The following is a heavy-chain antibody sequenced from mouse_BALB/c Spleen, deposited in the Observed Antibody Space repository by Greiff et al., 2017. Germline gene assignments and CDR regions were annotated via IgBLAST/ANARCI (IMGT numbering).Heavy chain of an antibody. D-gene: IGHD2-3*01. CDR1: GYTFTSYW. CDR2: IDPSDSYT. J-gene: IGHJ2*01. CDR3: TKDADVYYDYFDY. V-gene: IGHV1S127*01. Sequence: VQRVESGAELVKPGASVKMSCKASGYTFTSYWLHWVKQRPGQGLEWIGVIDPSDSYTSSNQKFKGKATLTVDTSSSTAYMQLSSLTSEDSAVYYCTKDADVYYDYFDYWGQGTTLTVSS.